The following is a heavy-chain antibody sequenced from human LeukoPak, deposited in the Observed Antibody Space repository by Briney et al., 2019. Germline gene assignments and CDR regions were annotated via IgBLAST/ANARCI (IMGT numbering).Heavy chain of an antibody. CDR2: ISSSSSYI. D-gene: IGHD3-22*01. V-gene: IGHV3-21*01. Sequence: GGSLRLSCAASGFTFSRYSMNWVRQAPGKGLEWVSSISSSSSYIYYADSVKGRFTISRDNAKNSLYLQRNSLRAEDTAVYYCARDQASDDSSVLDYWGQGTLVTVSS. J-gene: IGHJ4*02. CDR3: ARDQASDDSSVLDY. CDR1: GFTFSRYS.